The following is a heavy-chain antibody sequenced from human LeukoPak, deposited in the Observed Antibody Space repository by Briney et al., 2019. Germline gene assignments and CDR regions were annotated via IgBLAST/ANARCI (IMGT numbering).Heavy chain of an antibody. J-gene: IGHJ4*02. CDR1: GYTFTYYA. V-gene: IGHV1-3*04. CDR3: ARPAGRLGSSVLPPDY. D-gene: IGHD6-13*01. Sequence: ASVPVSFKASGYTFTYYAMHWVRQAPGQRLEWMGWINTGNGNTKYSQNFQGRVTITRDTSASTGYMELSSLRSEDTAVYYCARPAGRLGSSVLPPDYWGQGTLVTVSS. CDR2: INTGNGNT.